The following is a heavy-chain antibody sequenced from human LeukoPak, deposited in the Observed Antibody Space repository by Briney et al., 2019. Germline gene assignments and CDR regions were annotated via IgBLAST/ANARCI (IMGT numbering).Heavy chain of an antibody. J-gene: IGHJ4*02. Sequence: ESLKISCKGSGYSFTSFWIGWVRQVPGKGLEWMGIILPGDSDTRISPSFQGQVTISADKSISTAYLQWSSLKASDTAMYYCARHRGVYSSSTPIDYWGQGALVTVSS. CDR3: ARHRGVYSSSTPIDY. V-gene: IGHV5-51*01. CDR2: ILPGDSDT. CDR1: GYSFTSFW. D-gene: IGHD6-6*01.